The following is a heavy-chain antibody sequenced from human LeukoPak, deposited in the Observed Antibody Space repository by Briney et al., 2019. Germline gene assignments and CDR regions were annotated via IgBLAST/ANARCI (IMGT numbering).Heavy chain of an antibody. CDR2: INHSGST. D-gene: IGHD5-24*01. Sequence: AETLSLTCAVYGVSFSGYYWSWIRQPPGKGLEWVWEINHSGSTNYTPSLKSRVTTSVDTSKNTLSLKLSAVTAGDTAVYYCARGVGRDGYKGNDYWGEGALVTVSS. V-gene: IGHV4-34*01. CDR3: ARGVGRDGYKGNDY. CDR1: GVSFSGYY. J-gene: IGHJ4*02.